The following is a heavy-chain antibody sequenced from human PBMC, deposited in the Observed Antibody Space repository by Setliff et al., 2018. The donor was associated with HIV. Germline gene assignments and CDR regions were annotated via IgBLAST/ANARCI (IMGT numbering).Heavy chain of an antibody. V-gene: IGHV1-8*02. CDR1: GDTFSSYA. J-gene: IGHJ3*01. Sequence: ASVKVSCKASGDTFSSYAISWVRQAPGQGLEWMGGIIPNSGNTGYAQKFQGRVTMTRNTSISTAYMELSSLRSEDTAVYYCARGLTGYWGQGTMVTVSS. CDR3: ARGLTGY. CDR2: IIPNSGNT. D-gene: IGHD2-8*01.